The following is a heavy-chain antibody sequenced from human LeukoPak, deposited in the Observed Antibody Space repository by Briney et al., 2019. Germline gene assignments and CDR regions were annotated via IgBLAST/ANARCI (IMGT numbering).Heavy chain of an antibody. Sequence: ASVKVSCKASGYTFTSYAIHWVRQAPGQRLEWMGWINAGSGNTYFSQEFQGRITIARDTSASTVYMELSSLRSEDTAVYYCARDGSGNYYFDYWGQGTLVTVSS. CDR2: INAGSGNT. V-gene: IGHV1-3*01. J-gene: IGHJ4*02. CDR3: ARDGSGNYYFDY. CDR1: GYTFTSYA. D-gene: IGHD3-3*01.